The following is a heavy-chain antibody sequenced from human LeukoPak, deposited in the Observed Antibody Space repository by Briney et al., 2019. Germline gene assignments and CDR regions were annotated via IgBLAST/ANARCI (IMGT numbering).Heavy chain of an antibody. CDR3: ARDIAAAGLFFDY. Sequence: GGSLRLSCAASGFTFSSYWMSWVRQAPGKGLEWVANMKYDGSEKDYVGSVKGRFTISRDNAKNSLYLQMNSLRTEDTAVYYCARDIAAAGLFFDYWGQGTLVTVSS. CDR2: MKYDGSEK. V-gene: IGHV3-7*01. D-gene: IGHD6-13*01. J-gene: IGHJ4*02. CDR1: GFTFSSYW.